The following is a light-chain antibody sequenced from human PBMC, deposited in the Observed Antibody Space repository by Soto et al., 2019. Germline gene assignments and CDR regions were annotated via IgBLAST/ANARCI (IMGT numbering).Light chain of an antibody. J-gene: IGKJ5*01. V-gene: IGKV3-20*01. CDR3: QQYTGPPTT. CDR1: QTVSSNY. CDR2: GAS. Sequence: EIILTQSPDTLSLSPGERATLSCRASQTVSSNYLAWCQQRPGQAPRLLIYGASTRAAGIPARFSGSGSGTDFTLTITRLEPEDSAVYFCQQYTGPPTTVGQGTRLEIK.